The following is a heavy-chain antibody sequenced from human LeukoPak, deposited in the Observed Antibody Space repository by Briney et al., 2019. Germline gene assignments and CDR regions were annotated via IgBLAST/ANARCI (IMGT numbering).Heavy chain of an antibody. CDR3: ARVGGGGLAAAGTWYFDY. D-gene: IGHD6-13*01. CDR1: GFTFSSYW. V-gene: IGHV3-74*01. CDR2: INSDGSST. J-gene: IGHJ4*02. Sequence: GGSLRLSCAASGFTFSSYWMHWVRQAPGKGLVWVSRINSDGSSTSYADSVKGRFTISRDNAKNTLYLQMNSLRAEDTAVDYCARVGGGGLAAAGTWYFDYWGQGTLVTVSS.